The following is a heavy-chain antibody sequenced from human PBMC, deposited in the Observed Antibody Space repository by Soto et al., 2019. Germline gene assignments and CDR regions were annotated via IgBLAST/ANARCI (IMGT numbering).Heavy chain of an antibody. CDR1: GGTFSSYT. Sequence: QVQLVQSGAEVKKPGSSVKVSCKASGGTFSSYTISWVRQAPGQGLEWMGRIIPILGIANYAQKFQGRVTITADKSTSTAYMELSSLRSEDTAVYYCAGRHESLAAAAYYGMDVWGQGTTVTVSS. CDR2: IIPILGIA. V-gene: IGHV1-69*02. D-gene: IGHD6-13*01. J-gene: IGHJ6*02. CDR3: AGRHESLAAAAYYGMDV.